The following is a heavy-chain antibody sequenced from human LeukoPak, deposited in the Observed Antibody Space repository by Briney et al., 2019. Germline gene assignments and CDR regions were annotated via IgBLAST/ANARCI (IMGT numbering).Heavy chain of an antibody. CDR1: GYTLTELS. V-gene: IGHV1-24*01. Sequence: GASVKVSCKVSGYTLTELSMHWVRQAPGKGLEWMGGFDPEDGETICAQKFQGRVTMTEDTSTDTAYMELSSLRSEDTAVYYCATLPCSSTSCYLSPFDYWGQGTLVTVSS. J-gene: IGHJ4*02. CDR2: FDPEDGET. D-gene: IGHD2-2*01. CDR3: ATLPCSSTSCYLSPFDY.